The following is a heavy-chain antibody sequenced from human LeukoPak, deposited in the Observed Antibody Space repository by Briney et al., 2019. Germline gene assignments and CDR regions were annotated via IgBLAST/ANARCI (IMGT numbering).Heavy chain of an antibody. J-gene: IGHJ4*02. D-gene: IGHD3-16*02. CDR1: GFTFSIYD. V-gene: IGHV3-13*01. CDR2: IGTAGDT. CDR3: ARAFGGVIAN. Sequence: GGSLRLFCAASGFTFSIYDMHWVRQATGKGLEWVSAIGTAGDTYYAGSVKGRFTISRENAKNSLYLQMNSLRAGDTAVYYCARAFGGVIANWGQGTLVTVSS.